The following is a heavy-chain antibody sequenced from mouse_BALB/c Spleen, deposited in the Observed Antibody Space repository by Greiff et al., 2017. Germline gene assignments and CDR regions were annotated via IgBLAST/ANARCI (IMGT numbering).Heavy chain of an antibody. CDR1: GFTFSSFG. Sequence: DVHLVESGGGLVQPGGSRKLSCAASGFTFSSFGMHWVRQAPEKGLEWVAYISSGSSTIYYADTVKGRFTISRDNPKNTLFLQMTSLRSEDTAMYYCARGGTFDYWGQGTTLTVSS. CDR2: ISSGSSTI. V-gene: IGHV5-17*02. CDR3: ARGGTFDY. J-gene: IGHJ2*01. D-gene: IGHD3-3*01.